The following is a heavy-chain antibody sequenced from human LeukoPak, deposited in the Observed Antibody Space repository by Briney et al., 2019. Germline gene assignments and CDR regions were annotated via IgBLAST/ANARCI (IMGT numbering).Heavy chain of an antibody. CDR1: GFTFSSYT. Sequence: GGSLRLSCAASGFTFSSYTMSWVRQAPGKVLEWVSAISGSGGSTYYADSVKGRFTISRDNSKNTLYLQMNSLRAEDTAVYYCAKEPYYDILTGYYSYWGQGTLVTVSS. CDR3: AKEPYYDILTGYYSY. V-gene: IGHV3-23*01. J-gene: IGHJ4*02. CDR2: ISGSGGST. D-gene: IGHD3-9*01.